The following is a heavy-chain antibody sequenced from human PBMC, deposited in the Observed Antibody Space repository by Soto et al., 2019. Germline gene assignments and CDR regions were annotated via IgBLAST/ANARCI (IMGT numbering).Heavy chain of an antibody. CDR1: GFSFMTYA. Sequence: EVQLLESGGGLVQPAGYLRLACGASGFSFMTYAMSWVRQVPGKGLERVSTVGRSSTFYVDSVRGRFTIARDNSNHARCLQRNSLPADDTGLYSCAKGILVEPHGTRAFDISGQGTMVIVSS. CDR2: VGRSST. CDR3: AKGILVEPHGTRAFDI. V-gene: IGHV3-23*01. J-gene: IGHJ3*02. D-gene: IGHD1-1*01.